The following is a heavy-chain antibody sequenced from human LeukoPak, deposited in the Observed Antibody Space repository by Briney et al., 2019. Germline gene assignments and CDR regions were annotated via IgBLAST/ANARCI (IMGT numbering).Heavy chain of an antibody. V-gene: IGHV4-39*07. J-gene: IGHJ4*02. Sequence: SETLSLTCTVSGGSISSSSYYWGWIRQPPGKGLEWIGSIYYSGSTYYNPSLKSRVTISVDTSKNQFSLKLSSVTAADTAVYYCARDFELRNYDSSGYYYTSPPFFGYWGQGTLVTVSS. D-gene: IGHD3-22*01. CDR1: GGSISSSSYY. CDR3: ARDFELRNYDSSGYYYTSPPFFGY. CDR2: IYYSGST.